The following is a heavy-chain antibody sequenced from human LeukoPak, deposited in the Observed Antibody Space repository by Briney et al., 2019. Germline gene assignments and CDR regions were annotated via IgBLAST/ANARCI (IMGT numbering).Heavy chain of an antibody. Sequence: GGSLRLSCAASGFTFSSYAMHWVRQAPGKGLEWVSYISSSGSTIYYADSVKGRFTISRDNAKNSLYLQMNSLRAEDTAVYYCARPEDYDSSGYYWGQGTLVTVSS. D-gene: IGHD3-22*01. CDR2: ISSSGSTI. V-gene: IGHV3-48*04. CDR3: ARPEDYDSSGYY. CDR1: GFTFSSYA. J-gene: IGHJ4*02.